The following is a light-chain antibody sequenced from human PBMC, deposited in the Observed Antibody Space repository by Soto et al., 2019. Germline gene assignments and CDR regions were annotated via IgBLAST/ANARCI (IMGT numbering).Light chain of an antibody. V-gene: IGKV3-20*01. CDR1: QSISHNY. CDR2: GAS. J-gene: IGKJ2*01. Sequence: EIVLTQSPDTLSLSPGERATLSCRASQSISHNYLAWFQQKPGQAPRLLIYGASTRATGVPDRFSGSGSGTDFALTISRLVPEDFAVFYCHQYGTSADTFGQGTKLEIK. CDR3: HQYGTSADT.